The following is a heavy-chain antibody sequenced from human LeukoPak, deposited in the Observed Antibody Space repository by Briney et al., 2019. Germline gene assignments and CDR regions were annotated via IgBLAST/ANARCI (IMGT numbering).Heavy chain of an antibody. CDR3: ARGPSSITMIVGPARPYGMDV. CDR1: GGTFSSYT. Sequence: SVKVSCKASGGTFSSYTISWVRQAPGQGLEWMGRIIPILGIANYAQKFQGRVTITADKPTSTAYMELSSLRSEDTAVYYCARGPSSITMIVGPARPYGMDVWGQGTTVTVSS. V-gene: IGHV1-69*02. D-gene: IGHD3-22*01. CDR2: IIPILGIA. J-gene: IGHJ6*02.